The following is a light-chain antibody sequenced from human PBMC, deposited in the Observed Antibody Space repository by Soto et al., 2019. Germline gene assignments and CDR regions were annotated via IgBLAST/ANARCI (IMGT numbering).Light chain of an antibody. V-gene: IGLV2-14*01. CDR1: SSDIGGYDC. Sequence: QSALTQPASVSGSPGQSITISCTGTSSDIGGYDCVSWYQQHPGKAPKLMIFEVSNRPSGVSNRFSGSKSGNTASLTISGLQAEDEADYYCSSYTGSSVIFGRGTKVTVL. CDR3: SSYTGSSVI. CDR2: EVS. J-gene: IGLJ2*01.